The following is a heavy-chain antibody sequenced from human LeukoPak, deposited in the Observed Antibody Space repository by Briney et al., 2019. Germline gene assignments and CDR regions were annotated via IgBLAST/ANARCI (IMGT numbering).Heavy chain of an antibody. Sequence: SETLSLTCTVSGGSISSGDYYWSWIRQPPGKGLEWIGYIYYSGSTYYNPSLKSRVTISVDTSKNQFSLKLSSVTAADTAVYYCARGCGGSTSCYTYWGQGTLVTVSS. V-gene: IGHV4-30-4*01. J-gene: IGHJ4*02. CDR3: ARGCGGSTSCYTY. CDR1: GGSISSGDYY. D-gene: IGHD2-2*02. CDR2: IYYSGST.